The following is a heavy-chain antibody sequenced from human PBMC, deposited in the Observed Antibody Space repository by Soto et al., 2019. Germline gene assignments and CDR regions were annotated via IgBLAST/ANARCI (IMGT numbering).Heavy chain of an antibody. D-gene: IGHD3-22*01. CDR3: ARDRKYYDSSGYSKVPFDY. CDR2: IIPIFGTA. CDR1: GGTFSSYA. V-gene: IGHV1-69*13. Sequence: ASVKVSCKASGGTFSSYAISWVRQAPGQGLEWMGGIIPIFGTANYAQKFQGRVTITADESTSTAYMELSSLRSEDTAVYYCARDRKYYDSSGYSKVPFDYWGQGTLVTVSS. J-gene: IGHJ4*02.